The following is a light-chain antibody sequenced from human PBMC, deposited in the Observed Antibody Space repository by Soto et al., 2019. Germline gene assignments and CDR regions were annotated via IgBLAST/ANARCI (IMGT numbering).Light chain of an antibody. CDR1: QSVSSY. CDR2: GAS. CDR3: QQYGSSRT. V-gene: IGKV3-20*01. J-gene: IGKJ1*01. Sequence: ENVLTQSPATPSLSPGERATLSCRASQSVSSYLAWYQQKPGQAPRLLIYGASSRATGIPDRFSGSGSGTDFTLTISRLEPEDFAVYYCQQYGSSRTFGQGTKVDI.